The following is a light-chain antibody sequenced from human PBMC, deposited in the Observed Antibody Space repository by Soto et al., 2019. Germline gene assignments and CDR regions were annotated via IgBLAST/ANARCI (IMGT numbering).Light chain of an antibody. CDR3: SLYTSEXTYV. CDR2: EAS. V-gene: IGLV2-18*01. Sequence: QSSLTQPPSVSGSPGQSVTISCTGTSTDFVSYNRVSWYQQPPGKAPKLIIYEASNRPSGVPDRFYGSKSGNTASLTISGLQAADEADYYCSLYTSEXTYVVGTGTKVXV. J-gene: IGLJ1*01. CDR1: STDFVSYNR.